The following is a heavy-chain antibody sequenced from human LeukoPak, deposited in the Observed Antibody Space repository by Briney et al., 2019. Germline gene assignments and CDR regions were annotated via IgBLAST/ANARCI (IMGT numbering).Heavy chain of an antibody. CDR3: ASRYYYDSSGSSLPSTKVWDWFDP. CDR1: GASFSGYY. J-gene: IGHJ5*02. D-gene: IGHD3-22*01. Sequence: SETLSLTCAVYGASFSGYYWSWIRQPPGKGLEWIGEINHSGSTNYNPSLKSRVTISVDTSKNQFSLKLSSVTAADTAVYYCASRYYYDSSGSSLPSTKVWDWFDPWGQGTLVTVSS. V-gene: IGHV4-34*01. CDR2: INHSGST.